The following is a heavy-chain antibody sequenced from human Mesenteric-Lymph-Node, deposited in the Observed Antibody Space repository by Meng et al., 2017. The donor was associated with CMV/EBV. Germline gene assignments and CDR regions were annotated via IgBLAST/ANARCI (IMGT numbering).Heavy chain of an antibody. CDR1: GYTFTSYG. V-gene: IGHV1-18*01. D-gene: IGHD2-2*01. CDR2: ISAYNGNT. J-gene: IGHJ4*02. Sequence: SGYTFTSYGLSWVRQAPGQGLEWMGWISAYNGNTNYAQKLQGRVTMTTDTSTSTAYMELRSLRSDDTAVYYCARAPVVPAAILFDYWGQGTLVTVSS. CDR3: ARAPVVPAAILFDY.